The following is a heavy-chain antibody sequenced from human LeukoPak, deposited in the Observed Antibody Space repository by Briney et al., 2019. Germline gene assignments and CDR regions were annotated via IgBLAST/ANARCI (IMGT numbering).Heavy chain of an antibody. J-gene: IGHJ3*02. D-gene: IGHD6-13*01. Sequence: GASLKVSSKASGYKFTDAYMNWGREAPGQGLEFMGWINHDSGFTNYAQKFKGRVAMTRDTSISTAYLEVRSLTSDDTAVYYCALFVQAEAGIRNIWGREKGVRVF. CDR3: ALFVQAEAGIRNI. V-gene: IGHV1-2*02. CDR1: GYKFTDAY. CDR2: INHDSGFT.